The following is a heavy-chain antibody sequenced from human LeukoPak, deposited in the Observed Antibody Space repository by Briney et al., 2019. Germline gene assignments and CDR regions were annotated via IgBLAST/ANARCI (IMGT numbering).Heavy chain of an antibody. J-gene: IGHJ4*02. V-gene: IGHV3-15*01. CDR3: TTDSDYGSGRDY. CDR2: IRSKTDGGTT. D-gene: IGHD3-10*01. CDR1: GFTFSNAW. Sequence: GGSLRLSCAASGFTFSNAWMSWVRQAPRKGLEWVGRIRSKTDGGTTDYAAPVKGRFTISRDDSKNTLYLQMNSLKTEDTAVYYCTTDSDYGSGRDYWGQGTLVTVSS.